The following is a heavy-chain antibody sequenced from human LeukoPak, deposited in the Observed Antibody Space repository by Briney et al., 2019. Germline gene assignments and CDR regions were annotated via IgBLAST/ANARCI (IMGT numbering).Heavy chain of an antibody. CDR3: AGSPFYPHHHINWFDP. V-gene: IGHV4-4*07. CDR1: GGSISSYY. J-gene: IGHJ5*02. CDR2: IYTSGST. Sequence: SETLSLTCTVSGGSISSYYWSWIRQPAGKGLEWIGRIYTSGSTNYNPSLKSRVTMSVDTSKNQFSLKLSSVTAADTAVYYCAGSPFYPHHHINWFDPWGQGTLVTVSS. D-gene: IGHD2/OR15-2a*01.